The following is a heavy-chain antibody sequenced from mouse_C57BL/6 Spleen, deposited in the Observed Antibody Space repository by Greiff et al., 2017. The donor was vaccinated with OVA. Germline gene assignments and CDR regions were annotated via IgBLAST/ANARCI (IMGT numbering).Heavy chain of an antibody. J-gene: IGHJ2*01. CDR3: ARDYYGPLDY. D-gene: IGHD2-1*01. Sequence: QVQLKESGPELVKPGASVKISCKASGYAFSSSWMNWVKQRPGKGLEWIGRIYPGDGDTNYNGKFKGKATLTADKSSSTAYMQLSSLTSEDSAVYFCARDYYGPLDYWGQGTTLTVSS. CDR2: IYPGDGDT. CDR1: GYAFSSSW. V-gene: IGHV1-82*01.